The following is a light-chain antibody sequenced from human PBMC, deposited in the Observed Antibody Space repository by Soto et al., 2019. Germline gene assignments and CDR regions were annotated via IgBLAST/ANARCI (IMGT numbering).Light chain of an antibody. CDR3: LLSYGGGRVV. Sequence: QAVVTQEPSLTVSPGGTVTLTCGSSTGAVTSDHCPSWFQQRPGQAPRTLIYHTSNKLSWTPARFSGSLLGGKAALTLSGEQPEDEAEYYCLLSYGGGRVVFGGGTKLTVL. CDR2: HTS. CDR1: TGAVTSDHC. J-gene: IGLJ2*01. V-gene: IGLV7-46*01.